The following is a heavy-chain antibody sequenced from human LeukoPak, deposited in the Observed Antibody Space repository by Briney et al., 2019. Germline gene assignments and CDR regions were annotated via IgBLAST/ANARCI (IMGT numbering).Heavy chain of an antibody. Sequence: GASEKVSCKASGYTFTSYDINWVRQATGQGLEWMGWMNPNSGNTGYAQKFQGRVTMTRNTSISTAYMELSSLRSEDTAVYYCARGRSSGPQFDPWGQGTLVTVSS. J-gene: IGHJ5*02. CDR1: GYTFTSYD. CDR2: MNPNSGNT. D-gene: IGHD6-19*01. CDR3: ARGRSSGPQFDP. V-gene: IGHV1-8*01.